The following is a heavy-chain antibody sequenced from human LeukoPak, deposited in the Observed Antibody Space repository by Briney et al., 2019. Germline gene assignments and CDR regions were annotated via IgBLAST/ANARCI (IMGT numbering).Heavy chain of an antibody. CDR2: IKQYGSEK. J-gene: IGHJ4*02. D-gene: IGHD3-3*01. CDR1: XXTXXSXW. V-gene: IGHV3-7*01. CDR3: ASFYDFWSGYGFDY. Sequence: SCAAXXXTXXSXWMSWVRQAPGKGLEWVAXIKQYGSEKYYVDSVKGRFTISRDNAKNSLYLQMNSLRAEDTAVYYCASFYDFWSGYGFDYWGQGTLVTVSS.